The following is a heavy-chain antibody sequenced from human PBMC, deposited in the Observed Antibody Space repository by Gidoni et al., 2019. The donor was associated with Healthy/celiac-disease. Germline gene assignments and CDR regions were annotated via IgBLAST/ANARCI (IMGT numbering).Heavy chain of an antibody. CDR3: ATCRPYYYGSGSSDY. Sequence: EVQRVQSGAEVKKPGATVKVCCKVSGYTLTDYYMHWVQQAPDKGLEWMELVDPEDGETIYAEKSQDTVTIPADTTTDTAYMELSSLRSEDTAVYYCATCRPYYYGSGSSDYWGQGTLVTVSS. CDR2: VDPEDGET. CDR1: GYTLTDYY. D-gene: IGHD3-10*01. V-gene: IGHV1-69-2*01. J-gene: IGHJ4*02.